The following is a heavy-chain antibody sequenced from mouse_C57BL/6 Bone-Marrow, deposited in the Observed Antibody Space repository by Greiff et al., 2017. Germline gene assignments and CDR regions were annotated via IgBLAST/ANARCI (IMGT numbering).Heavy chain of an antibody. V-gene: IGHV1-72*01. J-gene: IGHJ4*01. CDR3: AREKFITTVVATWDYAMDY. CDR1: GYTFTSYW. D-gene: IGHD1-1*01. Sequence: VQLQQPGAELVKPGASVKLSCKASGYTFTSYWMHWVKQRPGRGLEWIGRIDPNSGGTKYNEKFKSKATLTVDKPSSTAYLQLSSLTSEDSAVYYCAREKFITTVVATWDYAMDYWGQGTSVTVSS. CDR2: IDPNSGGT.